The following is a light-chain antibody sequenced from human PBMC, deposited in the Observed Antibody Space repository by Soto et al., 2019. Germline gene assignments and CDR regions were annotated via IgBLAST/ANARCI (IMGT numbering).Light chain of an antibody. J-gene: IGKJ2*01. Sequence: DIPMTQSPSSLSASIGDRVSITCRASQGISNWLAWYQQKPGKAPKLLIYAASTLRSGVPSRFRGSGSGTDFTFTISSLQPEDFATYYCQQANSFPYTFGQGTKLEIK. CDR3: QQANSFPYT. CDR2: AAS. V-gene: IGKV1-12*01. CDR1: QGISNW.